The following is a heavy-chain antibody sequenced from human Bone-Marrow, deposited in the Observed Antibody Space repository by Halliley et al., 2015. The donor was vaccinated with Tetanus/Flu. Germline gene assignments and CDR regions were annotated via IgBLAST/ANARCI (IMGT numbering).Heavy chain of an antibody. V-gene: IGHV4-59*01. CDR1: GGSISDFY. CDR2: IYYTGST. Sequence: TLSLTCTVSGGSISDFYWSWLRQPPGKGLEWIGYIYYTGSTNHNPSLRSRVTISVDRSKKQFSLKLGSVTAADTAVYYCAREGFEGPRYYGFAVWGQGTTVTVSS. D-gene: IGHD3-16*01. CDR3: AREGFEGPRYYGFAV. J-gene: IGHJ6*02.